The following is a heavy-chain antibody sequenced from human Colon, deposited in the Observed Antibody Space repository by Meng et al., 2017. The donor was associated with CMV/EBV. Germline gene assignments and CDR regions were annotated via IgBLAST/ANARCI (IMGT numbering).Heavy chain of an antibody. CDR1: CYVFDLYG. Sequence: QVQRAHSGAGVKKPAARVKRPCKTSCYVFDLYGIRWVRQAHGQGLEWMGWISADNRYTSYAQKLEGRVTMTRDTSTSTAYMELRSLRSDDTAVYYCARVYEYSSSWASDYWGQGTLVTASS. V-gene: IGHV1-18*01. CDR2: ISADNRYT. CDR3: ARVYEYSSSWASDY. D-gene: IGHD6-6*01. J-gene: IGHJ4*02.